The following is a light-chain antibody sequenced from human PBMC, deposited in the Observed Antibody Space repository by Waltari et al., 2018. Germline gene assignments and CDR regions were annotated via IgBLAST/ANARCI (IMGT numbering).Light chain of an antibody. V-gene: IGLV1-44*01. J-gene: IGLJ3*02. CDR3: STWDYSLRAWV. CDR1: SNNIGSYT. Sequence: QSALTQAASVSGTVGQKVTLSCIGNSNNIGSYTVGWYQQISHGAPKTVIFGDFLPSGIPDRFSASKSGTTASLTISGLQPEDEAAYYCSTWDYSLRAWVFGGGTILTVL. CDR2: GDF.